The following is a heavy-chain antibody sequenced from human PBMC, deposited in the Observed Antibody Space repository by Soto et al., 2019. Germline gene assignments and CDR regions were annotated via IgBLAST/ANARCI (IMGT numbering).Heavy chain of an antibody. D-gene: IGHD1-26*01. CDR2: ISYDGSNK. Sequence: QVQLVESGGGVVQPGRSLRLSCAASGFTFSSYGMHWVRQAPGKGLEWVAVISYDGSNKYYADSVKGRFTISRDNSKNTLYLQMNSLRAEDMAVYYCAKEGNIVGATVGHFYYWGQGTLVAVSS. J-gene: IGHJ4*02. CDR3: AKEGNIVGATVGHFYY. CDR1: GFTFSSYG. V-gene: IGHV3-30*18.